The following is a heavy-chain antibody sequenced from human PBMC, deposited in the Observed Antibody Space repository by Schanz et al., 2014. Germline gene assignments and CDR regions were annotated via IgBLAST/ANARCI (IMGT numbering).Heavy chain of an antibody. D-gene: IGHD3-9*01. CDR1: GFTFSTYA. CDR2: IGGSGDST. J-gene: IGHJ4*02. CDR3: AKHVRSLTGNDY. Sequence: EVQLLESGGGLVQPGGSLRLSCVASGFTFSTYAMNWVRQAPGKGLEWVSGIGGSGDSTHYADSVKGRFIISRDNSKNTLYLQVNSLRAEDTAVYYCAKHVRSLTGNDYWGQGTLVTVSS. V-gene: IGHV3-23*01.